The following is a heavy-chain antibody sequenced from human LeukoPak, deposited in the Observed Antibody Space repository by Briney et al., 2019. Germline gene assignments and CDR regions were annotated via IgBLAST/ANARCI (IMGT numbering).Heavy chain of an antibody. V-gene: IGHV4-4*02. D-gene: IGHD4-17*01. CDR3: ARGSRRTVTMRWYYYYMDV. CDR1: GGSISSSNW. Sequence: SGTLSLTCAVSGGSISSSNWWSWIRQPPGKGLEWIGEIYHSGSTNYNPSLKSRVTISVDTSKNQFSLKLSSVTAADTAVYYCARGSRRTVTMRWYYYYMDVWGKGTTVTISS. CDR2: IYHSGST. J-gene: IGHJ6*03.